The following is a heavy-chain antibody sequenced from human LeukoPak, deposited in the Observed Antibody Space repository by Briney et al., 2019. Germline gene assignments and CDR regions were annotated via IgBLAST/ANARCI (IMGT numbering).Heavy chain of an antibody. CDR2: IYHSGST. J-gene: IGHJ6*02. CDR1: GYSISSGYY. Sequence: SETLSLTCTVSGYSISSGYYWGWIRQPPGKGLEWIGSIYHSGSTYYNPSLKSRVTISVDTSKNQFSLKLSSVTAADTAVYYCARPQYSYYYGMDVWGQGTTVTVSS. V-gene: IGHV4-38-2*02. CDR3: ARPQYSYYYGMDV.